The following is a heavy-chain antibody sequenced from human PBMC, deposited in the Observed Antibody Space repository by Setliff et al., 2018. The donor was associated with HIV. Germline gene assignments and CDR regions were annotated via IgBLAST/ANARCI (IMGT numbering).Heavy chain of an antibody. V-gene: IGHV4-61*09. J-gene: IGHJ6*03. CDR3: ARYCGGDCYPSAYYMDV. CDR2: IYTSGST. Sequence: PSETLSLTCTVSGGSISSGSYYWSWIRQPAGKGLEWIGHIYTSGSTNYNPSLKSRVTISVDTSKNQFSLKLSSVTAADTAVYYCARYCGGDCYPSAYYMDVWGKGTTVTVSS. CDR1: GGSISSGSYY. D-gene: IGHD2-21*01.